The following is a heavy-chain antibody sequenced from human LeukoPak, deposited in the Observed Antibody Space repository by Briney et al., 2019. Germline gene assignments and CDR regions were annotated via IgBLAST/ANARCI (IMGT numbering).Heavy chain of an antibody. D-gene: IGHD2-21*02. CDR2: INTYTRNP. J-gene: IGHJ4*01. CDR3: ARQVGTASYHDFGH. Sequence: GASVKVSCKASGYTFTTYVLNWVRQAPGQGFEWMGFINTYTRNPTYAQGFTGRFVFSLDTSVSTAYLQISNLKAEDTAVYYCARQVGTASYHDFGHWGHGTLVTVSS. CDR1: GYTFTTYV. V-gene: IGHV7-4-1*02.